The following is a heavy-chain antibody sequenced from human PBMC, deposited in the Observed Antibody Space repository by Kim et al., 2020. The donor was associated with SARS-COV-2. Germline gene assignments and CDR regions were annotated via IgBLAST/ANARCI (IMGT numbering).Heavy chain of an antibody. V-gene: IGHV4-34*01. Sequence: LKSRVTISVDTSKNQFSLKLSSVTAADTAVYYCARGLAVVGAPRGYYFDYWGQGTLVTVSS. D-gene: IGHD1-26*01. J-gene: IGHJ4*02. CDR3: ARGLAVVGAPRGYYFDY.